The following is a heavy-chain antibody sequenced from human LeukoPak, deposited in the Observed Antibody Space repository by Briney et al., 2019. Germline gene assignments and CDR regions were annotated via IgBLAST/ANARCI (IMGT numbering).Heavy chain of an antibody. CDR2: ISSSGST. D-gene: IGHD6-13*01. Sequence: SETLSLTCTVSGDSISSGDYYWSWIRQPAGKGLEWIGRISSSGSTNYNPSLKSRVTTSVDTSKNQFSLKLSSVTAADTAVYYCARTTEAHSWRTRYYDYYMDVWGKGTTVTVSS. V-gene: IGHV4-61*02. J-gene: IGHJ6*03. CDR1: GDSISSGDYY. CDR3: ARTTEAHSWRTRYYDYYMDV.